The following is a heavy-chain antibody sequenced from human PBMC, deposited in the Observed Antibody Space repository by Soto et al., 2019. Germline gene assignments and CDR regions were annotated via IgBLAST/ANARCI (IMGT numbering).Heavy chain of an antibody. J-gene: IGHJ4*02. Sequence: GGSLRLSCAASGFTFSTYGMYWVRQAPGKGLELVALIWSDGTNEDYADSVKDRFTTSRDNSKNTLYLQMNSLRAEDTAVYYCVSGYPSHLDDWGQGILVTVSS. CDR1: GFTFSTYG. CDR2: IWSDGTNE. D-gene: IGHD6-13*01. V-gene: IGHV3-33*01. CDR3: VSGYPSHLDD.